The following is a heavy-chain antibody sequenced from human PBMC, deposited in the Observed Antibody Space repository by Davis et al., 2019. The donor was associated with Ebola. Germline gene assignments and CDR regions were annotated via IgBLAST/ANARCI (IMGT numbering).Heavy chain of an antibody. V-gene: IGHV3-9*01. CDR2: ISWNSGNI. CDR1: GFTFDDYA. CDR3: ATITPIDY. D-gene: IGHD5-12*01. Sequence: PGGSLRLSCAASGFTFDDYAMHWVRQAPGKGLEWVSGISWNSGNIDYADSVKGRFTISRDNAKNSLYLQMNSLRAEDTALYYCATITPIDYWGQGTLVTVSS. J-gene: IGHJ4*02.